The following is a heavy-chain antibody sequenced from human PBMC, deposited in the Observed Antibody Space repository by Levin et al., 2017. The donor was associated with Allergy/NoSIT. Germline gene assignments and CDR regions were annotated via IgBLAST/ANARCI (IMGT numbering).Heavy chain of an antibody. V-gene: IGHV7-4-1*02. J-gene: IGHJ4*02. CDR3: ANAGYLDY. Sequence: RASVKVSCKASGYTFTNFGMNWVRQAPGQGLEWMGWINTITGKPTYAPGFMGRFVFSLDTSVSTAYLQINSLETEDTAVYYCANAGYLDYWGQGTLVTVSS. CDR1: GYTFTNFG. D-gene: IGHD6-13*01. CDR2: INTITGKP.